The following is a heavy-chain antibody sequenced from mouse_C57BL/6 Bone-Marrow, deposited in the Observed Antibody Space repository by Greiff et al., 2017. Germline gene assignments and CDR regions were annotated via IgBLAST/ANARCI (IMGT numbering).Heavy chain of an antibody. CDR1: GFTFSSYT. Sequence: EVQGVESGGGLVKPGGSLKLSCAASGFTFSSYTMSWVRQTPEKRLEWVATISGGGGNTYYPDRVKGRFPITRDNAKDTLYLQMSSLRSEDTALYSCARHGDWPWFAYWGQGTLVTVSA. J-gene: IGHJ3*01. CDR3: ARHGDWPWFAY. V-gene: IGHV5-9*01. D-gene: IGHD3-3*01. CDR2: ISGGGGNT.